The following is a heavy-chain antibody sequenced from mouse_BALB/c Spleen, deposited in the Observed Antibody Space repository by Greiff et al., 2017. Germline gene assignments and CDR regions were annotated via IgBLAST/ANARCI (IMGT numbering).Heavy chain of an antibody. CDR1: GYSITSGYS. J-gene: IGHJ2*01. D-gene: IGHD2-4*01. CDR2: IHYSGST. Sequence: EVKLQESGPDLVKPSQSLSLTCTVTGYSITSGYSWHWIRQFPGNKLEWMGYIHYSGSTNYNPSLKSRISITRDTSKNQFFLQLNSVTTEDTATYYCARKPSLYYDYDGFDYWGQGTTLTVSS. CDR3: ARKPSLYYDYDGFDY. V-gene: IGHV3-1*02.